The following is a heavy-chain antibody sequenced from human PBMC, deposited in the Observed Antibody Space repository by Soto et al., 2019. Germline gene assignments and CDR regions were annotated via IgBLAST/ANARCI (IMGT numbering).Heavy chain of an antibody. J-gene: IGHJ4*02. V-gene: IGHV4-31*03. CDR1: GGSISSGGYY. CDR2: IYYSGST. D-gene: IGHD6-13*01. Sequence: SETLSLTCTVSGGSISSGGYYWSWIRQHPGKGLEWIGYIYYSGSTYYNPSLKSRVTISVDTSKNQFSLKLSSVTAADTAVYYCARVRVAAAGTHYFDYWGQGTLVTVSS. CDR3: ARVRVAAAGTHYFDY.